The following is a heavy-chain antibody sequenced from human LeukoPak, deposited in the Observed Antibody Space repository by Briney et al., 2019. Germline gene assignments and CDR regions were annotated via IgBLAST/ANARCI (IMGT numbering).Heavy chain of an antibody. V-gene: IGHV2-70*11. J-gene: IGHJ4*02. Sequence: SGPTLVNPTQTLTLTCTFSGFSLSTSGVCVTWIRQPPGKALEWLARIDWDDDRYYSTSLKTRLTISKDTSKNQVVLTMTNMDPVDTATYYCARMASSGWCFDYWGQGTLVTVSS. CDR1: GFSLSTSGVC. CDR3: ARMASSGWCFDY. CDR2: IDWDDDR. D-gene: IGHD6-19*01.